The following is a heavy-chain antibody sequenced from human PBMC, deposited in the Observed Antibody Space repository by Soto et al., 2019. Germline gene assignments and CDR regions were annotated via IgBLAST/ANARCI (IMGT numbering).Heavy chain of an antibody. V-gene: IGHV1-69*01. CDR2: IIPIFGTA. CDR1: GGTFSSYA. J-gene: IGHJ6*02. D-gene: IGHD3-3*01. Sequence: KVSCKASGGTFSSYAISWVRQAPGQGLEWMGGIIPIFGTASYAQKFQGRVTITADESTSTAYMELSSLRSEDTAVYYCARSGLLFFHCSPEGLLAYSSSVMAFWGQGTTVPVSS. CDR3: ARSGLLFFHCSPEGLLAYSSSVMAF.